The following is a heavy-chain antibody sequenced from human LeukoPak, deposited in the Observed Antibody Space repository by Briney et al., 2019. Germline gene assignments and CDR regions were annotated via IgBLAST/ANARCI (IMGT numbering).Heavy chain of an antibody. CDR2: ISSSSSAI. D-gene: IGHD2-15*01. V-gene: IGHV3-48*01. Sequence: SSETLSLTCTVSGGSVSSFYWSWVRQPPGKGLEWVSYISSSSSAIYYADSVKGRFTISRDNAKNSLYLQMNSLRAEDTAVYYCARGDGSPAWHCSGGSCYGFQHWGQGTLVTVSS. CDR1: GGSVSSFY. J-gene: IGHJ1*01. CDR3: ARGDGSPAWHCSGGSCYGFQH.